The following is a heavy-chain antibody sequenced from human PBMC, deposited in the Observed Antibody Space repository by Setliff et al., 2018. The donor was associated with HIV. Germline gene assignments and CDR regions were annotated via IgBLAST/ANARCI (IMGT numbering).Heavy chain of an antibody. CDR3: AKGGYGGAYYVAGY. CDR2: ISSAGRTT. J-gene: IGHJ4*02. CDR1: GFTFNRFN. V-gene: IGHV3-48*04. D-gene: IGHD5-18*01. Sequence: LRLSCAASGFTFNRFNMNWVRQAPGKGLEWLSYISSAGRTTYYADFVKGRFTIARDDTKNTVSLQMTNLEPGDTAMYYCAKGGYGGAYYVAGYWGQGTKVTVSS.